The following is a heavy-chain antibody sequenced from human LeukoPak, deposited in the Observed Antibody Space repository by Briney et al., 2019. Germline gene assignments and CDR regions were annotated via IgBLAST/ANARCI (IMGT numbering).Heavy chain of an antibody. Sequence: GASVKVSCKASGFTFTSSAMQWVRQARGQRLEWIGWIVVGSGNTNYAQKFQERVTITRDMSTSTAYMELSSLRSEDTAVYYCAREGRDGYNYAFDFWGHGTMVTVSS. CDR3: AREGRDGYNYAFDF. CDR1: GFTFTSSA. CDR2: IVVGSGNT. D-gene: IGHD5-24*01. J-gene: IGHJ3*01. V-gene: IGHV1-58*02.